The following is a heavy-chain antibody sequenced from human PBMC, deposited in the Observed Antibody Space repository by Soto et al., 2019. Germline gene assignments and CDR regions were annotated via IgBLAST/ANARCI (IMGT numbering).Heavy chain of an antibody. D-gene: IGHD2-15*01. Sequence: ASVKVSCKASGYTFTGYYMHWVRQAPGQGLEWMGWINPNSGGTNYAQKFQGWVTMTRDTSISTAYMELSRLRSDDTAVYYCARGCCGYCSGGSCYSAIYGMDVWGQGTTVTVS. V-gene: IGHV1-2*04. CDR1: GYTFTGYY. CDR3: ARGCCGYCSGGSCYSAIYGMDV. CDR2: INPNSGGT. J-gene: IGHJ6*02.